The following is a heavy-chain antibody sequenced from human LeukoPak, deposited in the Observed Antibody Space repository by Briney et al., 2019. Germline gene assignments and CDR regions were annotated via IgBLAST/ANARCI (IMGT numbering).Heavy chain of an antibody. V-gene: IGHV3-74*01. Sequence: GGSLRLSCAASGFTFSSYWMHWVRQAPGKGLVWVSRINSDGSTTSYADSVKGRFTISRDNAKNTLYLQMDSLRAEDTAVYYCARARTEYSSSWYYFDYWGQGTLVTVSS. D-gene: IGHD6-13*01. CDR2: INSDGSTT. J-gene: IGHJ4*02. CDR3: ARARTEYSSSWYYFDY. CDR1: GFTFSSYW.